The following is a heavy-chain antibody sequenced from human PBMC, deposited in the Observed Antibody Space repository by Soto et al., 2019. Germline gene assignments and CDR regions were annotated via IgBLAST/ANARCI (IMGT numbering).Heavy chain of an antibody. V-gene: IGHV4-31*03. D-gene: IGHD1-1*01. CDR3: ARGVLY. CDR2: IFYSGTT. J-gene: IGHJ4*02. Sequence: QVQLQESGPGLVKPSQTLSLTCTVSGGSISSGGYFWSWIRQPPGKGLEWIGNIFYSGTTYYHPSLKSRVTISVDTSKNQFSLKLSSVTAADTAVYFGARGVLYWGQGTLVTVSS. CDR1: GGSISSGGYF.